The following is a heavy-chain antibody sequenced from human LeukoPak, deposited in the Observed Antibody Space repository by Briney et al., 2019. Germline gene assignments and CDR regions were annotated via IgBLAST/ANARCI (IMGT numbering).Heavy chain of an antibody. CDR3: ARDLSDGDLWSGYYVKRDYYFDY. J-gene: IGHJ4*02. CDR2: INPNSGGT. D-gene: IGHD3-3*01. Sequence: ASVKVSCKASGYTFTGYYMHWVRQAPGQGLEWMGWINPNSGGTNYAQKFQGRVTMTRDTSISTAYMELSRLRSDDTAVYYCARDLSDGDLWSGYYVKRDYYFDYWGQGTLVTVSS. CDR1: GYTFTGYY. V-gene: IGHV1-2*02.